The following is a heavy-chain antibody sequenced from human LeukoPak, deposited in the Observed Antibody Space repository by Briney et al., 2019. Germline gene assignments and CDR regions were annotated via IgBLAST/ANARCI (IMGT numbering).Heavy chain of an antibody. CDR2: INSDGSST. CDR3: ARGYGMDV. Sequence: GGSLRLSCAASGFTFSSYWMHWVRQAPGKGRVWVSRINSDGSSTSYADSVKGRFTISRDNAKNTLYLQMNSLRAEDTAVYYCARGYGMDVWGKGTTVTVSS. J-gene: IGHJ6*04. V-gene: IGHV3-74*01. CDR1: GFTFSSYW.